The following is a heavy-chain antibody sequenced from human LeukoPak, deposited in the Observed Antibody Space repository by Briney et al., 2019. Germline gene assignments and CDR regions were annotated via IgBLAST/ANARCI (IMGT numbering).Heavy chain of an antibody. CDR1: GGSISSSSYY. J-gene: IGHJ4*02. CDR2: IYYSGST. V-gene: IGHV4-39*01. D-gene: IGHD2-2*02. CDR3: VGENKYCSSTSCYTGTFDY. Sequence: KPSETLSLTCTVSGGSISSSSYYWGWIRQPPGKGLEWIGSIYYSGSTYYNPSLKSRVTISVDTSKNQFSLKPSSVTAADTAVYYCVGENKYCSSTSCYTGTFDYWGQGTLVTVSS.